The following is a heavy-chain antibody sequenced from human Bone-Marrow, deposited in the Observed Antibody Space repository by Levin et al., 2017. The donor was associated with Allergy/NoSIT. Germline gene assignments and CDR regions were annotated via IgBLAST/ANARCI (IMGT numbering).Heavy chain of an antibody. J-gene: IGHJ2*01. Sequence: GESLKISCAASGFSLSSQSVNWVRQAPGKGLEWVSSISSSDYFIYYADSVKGRFTISRDNARNSLYLQMNSLRVEDTGVYYCARDLPPYWYFDLWGRGTLVAVSS. CDR2: ISSSDYFI. CDR1: GFSLSSQS. V-gene: IGHV3-21*01. CDR3: ARDLPPYWYFDL.